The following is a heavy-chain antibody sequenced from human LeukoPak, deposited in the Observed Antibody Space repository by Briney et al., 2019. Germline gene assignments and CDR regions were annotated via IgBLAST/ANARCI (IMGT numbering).Heavy chain of an antibody. Sequence: SETLSLTCAVSGYYISSGYYWGWIGQRPRKGLEWIGSIYHSGSTYYNPSLKSRVTISVDTSKNQFSLKLSSVTAADTAVYYCARHGGDFWSSYRLFDYWGQGTLVTVSS. J-gene: IGHJ4*02. CDR3: ARHGGDFWSSYRLFDY. CDR1: GYYISSGYY. V-gene: IGHV4-38-2*01. CDR2: IYHSGST. D-gene: IGHD3-3*01.